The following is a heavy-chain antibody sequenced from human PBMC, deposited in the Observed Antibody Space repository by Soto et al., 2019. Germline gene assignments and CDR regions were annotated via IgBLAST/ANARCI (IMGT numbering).Heavy chain of an antibody. V-gene: IGHV1-69*02. D-gene: IGHD3-10*01. J-gene: IGHJ6*02. Sequence: QLVQSRAEVKKPGSSVKVSCKASGGDFNSYTISWVRQAPGQGPEWMGTIIPILDVAKNAQKFQGRVTITADKSTSTVYMELRSQRSDDTAIYYCAQLWFGELWHGMDVWGQGTTVTVSS. CDR2: IIPILDVA. CDR3: AQLWFGELWHGMDV. CDR1: GGDFNSYT.